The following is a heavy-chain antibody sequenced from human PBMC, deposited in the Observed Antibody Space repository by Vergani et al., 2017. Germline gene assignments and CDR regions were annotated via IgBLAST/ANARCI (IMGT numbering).Heavy chain of an antibody. Sequence: QVQLQESGPGLVKPSETLSLTCTVSGGSISSYYWSWIRQPPGKGLEWIGYIYYSGSTNYNPSLKSRVTISVDTSKNQFSLKLSSVPAADTAVYSCARSVFCSAGSCPTYYMDVWGKGTTVTVSS. CDR2: IYYSGST. CDR1: GGSISSYY. CDR3: ARSVFCSAGSCPTYYMDV. D-gene: IGHD2-15*01. V-gene: IGHV4-59*01. J-gene: IGHJ6*03.